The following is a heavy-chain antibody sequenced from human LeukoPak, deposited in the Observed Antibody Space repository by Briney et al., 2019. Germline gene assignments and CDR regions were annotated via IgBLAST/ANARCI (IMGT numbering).Heavy chain of an antibody. D-gene: IGHD1-1*01. CDR1: GFTFSSYG. CDR2: IRFDGSNK. V-gene: IGHV3-30*02. Sequence: PGGSLRLSCAASGFTFSSYGMHWVRQAPAKGLEWVAFIRFDGSNKYYADSVKGRFTISTDNSKNTLYLQMNSLRAEDTALYYCAKGLERESRLDSWGQGTLVTVSS. CDR3: AKGLERESRLDS. J-gene: IGHJ4*02.